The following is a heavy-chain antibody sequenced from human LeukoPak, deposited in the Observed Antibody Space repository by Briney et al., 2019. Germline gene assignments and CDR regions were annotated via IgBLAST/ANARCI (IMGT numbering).Heavy chain of an antibody. CDR2: IYTTGST. CDR1: GGSISSYY. CDR3: ARGGGHQVIRD. V-gene: IGHV4-4*07. J-gene: IGHJ4*02. D-gene: IGHD3-16*01. Sequence: SETLSLTCTVSGGSISSYYWTWIRQPAGKGLEWIGRIYTTGSTNYNPSLNSRVTMSVDTSKNQFSLKLSSLTAADTAIYYCARGGGHQVIRDWGPGTLVTVSS.